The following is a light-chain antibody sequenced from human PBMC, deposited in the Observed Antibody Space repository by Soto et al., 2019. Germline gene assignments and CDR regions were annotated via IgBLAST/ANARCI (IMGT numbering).Light chain of an antibody. CDR2: TND. CDR3: AAWDGSLNGVV. V-gene: IGLV1-44*01. J-gene: IGLJ2*01. CDR1: SSNIGRND. Sequence: QSVLTQPPSASGTPGQRVTVSCSGSSSNIGRNDENWYQHLPGTAPKLLIYTNDQRPSGVPDRFSGSKSGTSASLAISGLQSEDEADYYCAAWDGSLNGVVFGGGTKLTVL.